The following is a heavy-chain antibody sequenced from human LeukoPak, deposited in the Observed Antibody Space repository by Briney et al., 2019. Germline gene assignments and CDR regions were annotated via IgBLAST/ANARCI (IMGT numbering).Heavy chain of an antibody. CDR2: MYLSGST. D-gene: IGHD3-10*01. V-gene: IGHV4-4*07. CDR1: GDSIRSYY. J-gene: IGHJ5*02. CDR3: ARDSGTTGEVKFDP. Sequence: SETLSLTCTVSGDSIRSYYWTWIRQPAGKGLEWVGRMYLSGSTDYNPSLKSRVTMSVDTSKNQFSLNLTSVTAADTAVYYCARDSGTTGEVKFDPWGQGTLVTVSS.